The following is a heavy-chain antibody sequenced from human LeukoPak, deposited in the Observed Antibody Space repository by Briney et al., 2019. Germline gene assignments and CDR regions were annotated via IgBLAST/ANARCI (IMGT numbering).Heavy chain of an antibody. CDR1: GFTFSSYA. Sequence: GGSLRLSCAASGFTFSSYAMSWVRQAPGKGLEWVSGISWNSGSIGYADSVKGRFTISRDNAKNSLYLQMNSLRAEDTALYYCAKDLWSGYFRYYFDYWGQGTLVTVSS. CDR3: AKDLWSGYFRYYFDY. J-gene: IGHJ4*02. D-gene: IGHD3-3*01. CDR2: ISWNSGSI. V-gene: IGHV3-9*01.